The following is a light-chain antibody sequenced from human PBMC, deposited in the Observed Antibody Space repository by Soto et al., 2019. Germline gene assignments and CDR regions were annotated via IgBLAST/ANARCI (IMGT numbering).Light chain of an antibody. CDR2: EDN. CDR1: SGSIASSY. CDR3: QSYDANNWV. J-gene: IGLJ3*02. Sequence: NFMLTQPPSVSESPGKTVTISCTRISGSIASSYVQWYQQRPCRAPRTLISEDNQRPSAVSDRFSGSIDSSSNSASLTISGLKTEDEADSNCQSYDANNWVFGGGVKLTVL. V-gene: IGLV6-57*04.